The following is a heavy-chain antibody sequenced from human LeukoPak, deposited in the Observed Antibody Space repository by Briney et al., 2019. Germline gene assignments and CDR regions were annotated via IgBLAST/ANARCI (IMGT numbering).Heavy chain of an antibody. Sequence: SETLSLTCTVSGGSISTSSYYWGWIRQPPGKGLEWIGEINHSGSTNYNPSLESRVTISVDTSKNQFSLKLSSVTAADTAVYYCARGSGYSYGYRGYFDYWGQGTLVTVSS. CDR1: GGSISTSSYY. CDR3: ARGSGYSYGYRGYFDY. V-gene: IGHV4-39*07. CDR2: INHSGST. D-gene: IGHD5-18*01. J-gene: IGHJ4*02.